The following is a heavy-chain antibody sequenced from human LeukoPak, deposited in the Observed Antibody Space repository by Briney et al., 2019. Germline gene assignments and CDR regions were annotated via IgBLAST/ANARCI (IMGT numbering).Heavy chain of an antibody. CDR3: ARDSIDAFDI. J-gene: IGHJ3*02. V-gene: IGHV3-7*03. CDR1: GFTFSSYW. CDR2: INQDGSEI. Sequence: GGSLRLSCAASGFTFSSYWMTWVRQAPGKGLEWVANINQDGSEIYYVDSVKGRFTISRDNAKNSLYLQMNSLRAEDTAVYYCARDSIDAFDIWGQGTMVTVSS.